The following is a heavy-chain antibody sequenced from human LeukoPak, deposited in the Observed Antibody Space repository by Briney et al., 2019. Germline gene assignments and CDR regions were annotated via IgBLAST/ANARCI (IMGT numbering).Heavy chain of an antibody. D-gene: IGHD3-3*01. CDR1: GYTFTGYY. J-gene: IGHJ4*02. CDR2: INPNSGGT. Sequence: ASVKVSCKASGYTFTGYYMHWVRQAPGQGLEWMGRINPNSGGTNYAQKFQGRVTMTRDTSTSTAYMELSRLRSDDTAVYYCARVEATIFGVDRDDYWGQGTLVTVSS. CDR3: ARVEATIFGVDRDDY. V-gene: IGHV1-2*06.